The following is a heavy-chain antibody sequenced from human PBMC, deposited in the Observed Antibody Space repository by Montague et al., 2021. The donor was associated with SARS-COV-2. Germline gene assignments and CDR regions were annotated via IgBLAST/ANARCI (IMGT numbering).Heavy chain of an antibody. CDR3: VRPLWFGDSDYFFDS. Sequence: SLRLSCAASGFTFRSYWMHWVRQVPGRGPIWVSRIKPDGTSTNYAASVKGRFTISRDNAKNTLSLQLNNLRAEDTAVYYCVRPLWFGDSDYFFDSWGQGTLGTVSS. J-gene: IGHJ4*02. CDR2: IKPDGTST. D-gene: IGHD3-10*01. V-gene: IGHV3-74*01. CDR1: GFTFRSYW.